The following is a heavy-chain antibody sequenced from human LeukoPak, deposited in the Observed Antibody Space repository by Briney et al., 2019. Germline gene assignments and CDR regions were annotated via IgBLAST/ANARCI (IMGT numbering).Heavy chain of an antibody. CDR3: ARHDGRSGGTMGALDS. CDR2: ICDSRTI. Sequence: PSETLSLTCTVSGGSISSGSHHWGWFRQSPGKGLEWIGSICDSRTIYYNPSLNSRVTISAVTSKNQFSLQLNSVTAADTAVYYCARHDGRSGGTMGALDSWDQGSLVTVSS. V-gene: IGHV4-39*01. J-gene: IGHJ4*02. CDR1: GGSISSGSHH. D-gene: IGHD4-23*01.